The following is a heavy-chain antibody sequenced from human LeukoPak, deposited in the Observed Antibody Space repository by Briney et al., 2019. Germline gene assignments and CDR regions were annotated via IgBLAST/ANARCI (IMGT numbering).Heavy chain of an antibody. CDR2: IYYSGST. CDR3: ARHVDTYYYDSIGYYDY. V-gene: IGHV4-39*01. J-gene: IGHJ4*02. Sequence: SETLSLTCTVSGGSISSSSYYWGWIRQPPGKGLEWIGSIYYSGSTYYNPSLKSRVTISVDTSKNQFSLKLSSVTAADTAVYYCARHVDTYYYDSIGYYDYWGQGTLVTVSS. D-gene: IGHD3-22*01. CDR1: GGSISSSSYY.